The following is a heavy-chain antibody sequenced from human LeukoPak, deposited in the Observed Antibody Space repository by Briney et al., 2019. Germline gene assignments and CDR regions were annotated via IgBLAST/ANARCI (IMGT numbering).Heavy chain of an antibody. J-gene: IGHJ4*02. CDR3: ARQTYYDFWSGYYIPYFDY. CDR1: GYTFTSYY. D-gene: IGHD3-3*01. V-gene: IGHV1-18*04. Sequence: ASVKVSCKASGYTFTSYYMHWVRQAPGQGLEWMGWISAYNGNTNYAQKLQGRVTMTTDTSTSTAYMELRSLRSDDTAVYYCARQTYYDFWSGYYIPYFDYWGQGTLVTASS. CDR2: ISAYNGNT.